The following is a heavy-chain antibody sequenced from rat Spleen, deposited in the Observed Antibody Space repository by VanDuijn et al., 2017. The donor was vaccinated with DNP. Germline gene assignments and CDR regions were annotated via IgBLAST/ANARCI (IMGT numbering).Heavy chain of an antibody. CDR2: IKAKSNNYAT. CDR1: GFTFSTAW. D-gene: IGHD1-10*01. Sequence: EVQVLESGGGLVQPGNSLKLSCATSGFTFSTAWMYWYRQFPEKRLEWVARIKAKSNNYATDYTESVKGRFTISRDDSRSSIYLQMNTLKEEDTAIYYCAWRITTTDYAMDAWGQGTSVTVSS. CDR3: AWRITTTDYAMDA. V-gene: IGHV6-6*01. J-gene: IGHJ4*01.